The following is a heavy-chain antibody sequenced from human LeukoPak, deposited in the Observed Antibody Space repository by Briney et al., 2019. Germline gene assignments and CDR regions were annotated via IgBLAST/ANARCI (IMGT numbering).Heavy chain of an antibody. V-gene: IGHV3-48*01. CDR1: GFTFSRYN. Sequence: GGSLRLSCAASGFTFSRYNMVWVRQAPGKGLEWISYISSTLYSTFYTDSVRGRFTISRDNAKNSLFLQMNGLRAEDTAVYYCARSRLTSFDYWGQGTLVAVSS. CDR2: ISSTLYST. J-gene: IGHJ4*02. CDR3: ARSRLTSFDY.